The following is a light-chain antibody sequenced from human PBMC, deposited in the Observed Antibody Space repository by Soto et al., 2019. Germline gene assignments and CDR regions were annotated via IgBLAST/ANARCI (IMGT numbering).Light chain of an antibody. J-gene: IGLJ2*01. CDR3: AAWDDSLTGVV. CDR1: SSNIGSNT. Sequence: QSVLPQPPSASGTPGQRVTISCSGSSSNIGSNTVNWYQQLPGTAPKLLIYSNNQRPSGVPDRFSGDKSGTSASLAISKLQSEDEADYDCAAWDDSLTGVVFGGGTKLTVL. V-gene: IGLV1-44*01. CDR2: SNN.